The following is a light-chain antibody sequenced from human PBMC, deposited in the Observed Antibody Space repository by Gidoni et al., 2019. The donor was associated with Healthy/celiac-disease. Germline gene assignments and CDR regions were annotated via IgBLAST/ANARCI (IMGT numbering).Light chain of an antibody. CDR2: DAS. Sequence: ENVLTQSPATLSLSPGKRATLSCRASQSVSSYLAWYQQKPGQAPRLLIYDASNRATGIPARFSGSGSGTDFTLTISSLEPEDFAVYYCQQRSNWPLTFXGXTKVEIK. CDR3: QQRSNWPLT. J-gene: IGKJ4*01. CDR1: QSVSSY. V-gene: IGKV3-11*01.